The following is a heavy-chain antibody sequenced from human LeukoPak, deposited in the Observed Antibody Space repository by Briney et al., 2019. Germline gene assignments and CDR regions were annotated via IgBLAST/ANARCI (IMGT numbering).Heavy chain of an antibody. CDR3: ATPREDNGRDDAFDI. CDR2: INHSGST. V-gene: IGHV4-34*01. CDR1: GGSFSGYY. D-gene: IGHD2-8*01. J-gene: IGHJ3*02. Sequence: KPSETLSLTCAVYGGSFSGYYWSWIRQPPGKGLEWIGEINHSGSTNYNPSLKIRVPISVDTSKNQFSLKLSSVTAADTAVYYCATPREDNGRDDAFDIWGQGTMVTVSS.